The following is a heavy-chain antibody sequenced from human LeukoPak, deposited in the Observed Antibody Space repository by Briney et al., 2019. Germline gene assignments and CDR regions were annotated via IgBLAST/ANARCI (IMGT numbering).Heavy chain of an antibody. CDR2: ITGYGAT. V-gene: IGHV3-23*01. D-gene: IGHD6-13*01. J-gene: IGHJ5*02. Sequence: PGGSLRLSRAASGFTFSNFAMMWVRQAPGTGLQWVSTITGYGATFYADSVRGRFTIFRDTSMNTLFLQMNSLGAKDTAVYYCAKGAAAGKVDWFDPWGQGTLVTVSS. CDR3: AKGAAAGKVDWFDP. CDR1: GFTFSNFA.